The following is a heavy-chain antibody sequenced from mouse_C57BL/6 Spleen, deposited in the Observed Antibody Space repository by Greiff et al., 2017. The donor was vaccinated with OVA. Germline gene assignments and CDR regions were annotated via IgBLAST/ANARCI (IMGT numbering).Heavy chain of an antibody. Sequence: EVQLVESGEGLVKPGGSLKLSCAASGFTFSSYAMSWVRQTPETRLEWVAYISSGGDYIYYADTVKGRFTISRDNARNTLYLQMSSLKSEDTAMYYCTRDYYGSRGPCAMVYWGQGTSVTVSS. CDR1: GFTFSSYA. J-gene: IGHJ4*01. D-gene: IGHD1-1*01. V-gene: IGHV5-9-1*02. CDR3: TRDYYGSRGPCAMVY. CDR2: ISSGGDYI.